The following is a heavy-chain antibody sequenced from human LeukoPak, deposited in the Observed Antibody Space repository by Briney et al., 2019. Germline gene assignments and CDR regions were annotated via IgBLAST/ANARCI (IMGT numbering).Heavy chain of an antibody. V-gene: IGHV3-23*01. J-gene: IGHJ4*02. CDR1: GFTFSSYA. D-gene: IGHD3-22*01. Sequence: PGGSLRLSCAASGFTFSSYAMSWVRQAPGKGLEWVSTISGSGGSTYYADSVKGRFTISRDNSKNTLYLQMNSLRAEDTAVYYCAKFSRDSITMIVVTDWGQGTLVTVPS. CDR2: ISGSGGST. CDR3: AKFSRDSITMIVVTD.